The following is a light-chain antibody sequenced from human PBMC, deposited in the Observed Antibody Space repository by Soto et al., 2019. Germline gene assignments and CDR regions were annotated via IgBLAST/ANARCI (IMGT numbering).Light chain of an antibody. Sequence: EFVFTPSPATLSLSAGESATLSCRASQSDSSSYLAWYQQKPGQAPRLLIFGASSRATGIPDRFSGRGSGTDFTLTISSLQTEDLATYYCQQSYSTPRTFGLGTKVDIK. V-gene: IGKV3D-20*02. CDR2: GAS. CDR3: QQSYSTPRT. J-gene: IGKJ1*01. CDR1: QSDSSSY.